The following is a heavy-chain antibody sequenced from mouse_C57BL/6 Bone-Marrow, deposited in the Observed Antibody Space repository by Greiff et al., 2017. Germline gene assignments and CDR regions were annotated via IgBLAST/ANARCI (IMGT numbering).Heavy chain of an antibody. J-gene: IGHJ3*01. CDR3: ARGSGYYVAWFAY. D-gene: IGHD2-3*01. V-gene: IGHV5-4*03. Sequence: EVKLQESGGGLVKPGGSLKLSCAASGFTFSSYAMSWVRQTPEKRLEWVATISDGGSYTYYPDNVKGRFTISRDNAKNNLYLQMSHLKSEDTAMYYCARGSGYYVAWFAYWGQGTLVTVSA. CDR1: GFTFSSYA. CDR2: ISDGGSYT.